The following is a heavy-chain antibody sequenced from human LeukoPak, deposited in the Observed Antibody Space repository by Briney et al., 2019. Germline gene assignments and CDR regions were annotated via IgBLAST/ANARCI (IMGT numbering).Heavy chain of an antibody. CDR2: INSDGSST. V-gene: IGHV3-74*01. CDR3: ASMNSGSYNRWDNWFDP. Sequence: GGSLRLSCAASGFTFNTYWMVWFRQAPGKGLVWVSRINSDGSSTSYADSVKGRFTISIDNAKNTLYLQMNSLRAEDTAVYYCASMNSGSYNRWDNWFDPWGQGTLVTVSS. CDR1: GFTFNTYW. D-gene: IGHD1-26*01. J-gene: IGHJ5*02.